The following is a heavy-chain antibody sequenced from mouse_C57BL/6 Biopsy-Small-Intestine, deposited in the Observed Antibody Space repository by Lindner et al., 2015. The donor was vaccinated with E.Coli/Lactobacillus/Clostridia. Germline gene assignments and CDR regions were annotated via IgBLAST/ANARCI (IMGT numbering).Heavy chain of an antibody. CDR2: INPYNGGT. J-gene: IGHJ4*01. V-gene: IGHV1-19*01. Sequence: VQLQESGPVLVKPGASVKMSCKASGYTFTDYYMNWVKQSHGKSLEWIGVINPYNGGTSYNQKFKGKATLTVDKSSSTACMELNSLTSEDSAVYYCARGPYGSSFYFAMVYWGQGTSVTVSS. CDR3: ARGPYGSSFYFAMVY. D-gene: IGHD1-1*01. CDR1: GYTFTDYY.